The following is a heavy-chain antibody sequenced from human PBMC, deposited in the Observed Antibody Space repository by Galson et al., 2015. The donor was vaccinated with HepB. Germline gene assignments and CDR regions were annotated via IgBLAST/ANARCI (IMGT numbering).Heavy chain of an antibody. V-gene: IGHV4-39*01. Sequence: ETLSLTCTVSGGSISSSSYYGGWIRRPPGKGLEWIGSIYYSGSTYYNPSLKSRVTISVDTSKNQFSLKLSSVPAADTAVYYCARVSDYYDSSGYRGGCAFDIWGQGTMATVSS. CDR1: GGSISSSSYY. CDR3: ARVSDYYDSSGYRGGCAFDI. CDR2: IYYSGST. D-gene: IGHD3-22*01. J-gene: IGHJ3*02.